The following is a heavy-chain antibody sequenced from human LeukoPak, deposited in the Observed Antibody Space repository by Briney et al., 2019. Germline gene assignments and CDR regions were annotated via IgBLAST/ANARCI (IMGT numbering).Heavy chain of an antibody. CDR1: GFTFSSYS. D-gene: IGHD4-17*01. Sequence: GGSLRLSCAASGFTFSSYSMNWVRQAPGKGLEWVSSISSSSSYIYYADSVKGRFTISRDNAKNSLYLQMNSLRAEDTAVYYCARWALEDSGDSNWFDPWGQGTLVTVSS. J-gene: IGHJ5*02. CDR3: ARWALEDSGDSNWFDP. V-gene: IGHV3-21*01. CDR2: ISSSSSYI.